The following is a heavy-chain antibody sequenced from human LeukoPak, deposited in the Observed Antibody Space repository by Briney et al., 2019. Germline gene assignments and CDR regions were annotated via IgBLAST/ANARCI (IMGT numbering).Heavy chain of an antibody. Sequence: GESLKISCKGSGYSFTKYWIGWGRQMPGKGLEWMGIIFPGDSDTRYGPSFQGQVTISADKSIGTAYLQWSSLQASDTAMYYCARQSDSSGYYGVGYWGQGTLVTVSS. CDR3: ARQSDSSGYYGVGY. J-gene: IGHJ4*02. V-gene: IGHV5-51*01. CDR2: IFPGDSDT. CDR1: GYSFTKYW. D-gene: IGHD3-22*01.